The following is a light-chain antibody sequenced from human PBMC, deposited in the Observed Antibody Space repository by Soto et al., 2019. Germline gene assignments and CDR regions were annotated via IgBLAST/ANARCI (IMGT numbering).Light chain of an antibody. CDR1: QSVTSN. Sequence: EIVMTQSPATLSLPPGERSTLSGRASQSVTSNLAWYQQKPGQAPRLLMYDVSTRATGIPARFGGSGSATEFTLTISSLQSEDFAVYYCQQYSQWPLTFGGGTKVDI. CDR2: DVS. CDR3: QQYSQWPLT. V-gene: IGKV3-15*01. J-gene: IGKJ4*01.